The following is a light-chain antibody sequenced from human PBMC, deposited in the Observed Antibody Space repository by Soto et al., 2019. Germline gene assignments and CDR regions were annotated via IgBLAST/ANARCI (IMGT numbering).Light chain of an antibody. CDR2: DVT. CDR1: SSDVGSFNY. V-gene: IGLV2-11*01. CDR3: CSYAGTYTFV. J-gene: IGLJ2*01. Sequence: QSVLTQPRSVSGSPGQSVTISCTGTSSDVGSFNYVSWYQQHPGKAPKLMIYDVTKRPSGVPDRFSGSKSGNTASLTISGLQAEDEGDFYCCSYAGTYTFVFGGGTKVTVL.